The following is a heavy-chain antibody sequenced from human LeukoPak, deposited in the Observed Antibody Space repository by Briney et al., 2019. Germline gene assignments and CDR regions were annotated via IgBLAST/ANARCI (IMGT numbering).Heavy chain of an antibody. CDR2: ISGSGDST. J-gene: IGHJ4*02. CDR1: GFTFSNCA. V-gene: IGHV3-23*01. Sequence: PGGSLRLSCAASGFTFSNCAMSWVRQAPGKGLEWVSAISGSGDSTYYADSVKGRFTISRDTSTNTLYLQMNSLRAEDTAVYYCAKDVWRAKGAIFDSWGQGTLVTVSS. D-gene: IGHD1-26*01. CDR3: AKDVWRAKGAIFDS.